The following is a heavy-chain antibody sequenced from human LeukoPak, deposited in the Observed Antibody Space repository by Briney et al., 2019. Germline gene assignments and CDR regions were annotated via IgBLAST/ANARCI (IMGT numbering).Heavy chain of an antibody. Sequence: PGGSLRLSCAASGFTFSTYWMHWVRQAPGKGLVWVSRIKSDGSTNYADSVKGRFTISRDNANNTLSLQMNSLRPEDTGVYYCARAPSESGGYYPEYFRHWGQGTLVTVSS. D-gene: IGHD3-22*01. CDR2: IKSDGST. J-gene: IGHJ1*01. V-gene: IGHV3-74*01. CDR3: ARAPSESGGYYPEYFRH. CDR1: GFTFSTYW.